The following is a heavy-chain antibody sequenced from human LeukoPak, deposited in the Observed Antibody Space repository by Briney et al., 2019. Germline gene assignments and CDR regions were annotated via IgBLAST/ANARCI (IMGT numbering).Heavy chain of an antibody. D-gene: IGHD1/OR15-1a*01. J-gene: IGHJ4*02. CDR3: ARDLATTDN. CDR2: INWSGVRT. V-gene: IGHV3-20*04. CDR1: GFTFDDYG. Sequence: PGGSLRLSCAASGFTFDDYGMSWVRQAPGKGLEWVSGINWSGVRTGYADSLKGRSTISRDNAKNTLYLQMNSLRAEDTALYYCARDLATTDNWGQGTLVTVSS.